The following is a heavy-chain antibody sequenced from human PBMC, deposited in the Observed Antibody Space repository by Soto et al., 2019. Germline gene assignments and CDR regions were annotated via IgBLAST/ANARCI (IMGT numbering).Heavy chain of an antibody. CDR2: TRNKANSYTT. D-gene: IGHD6-13*01. CDR1: GFTFSDHY. J-gene: IGHJ3*02. CDR3: ARVLSKQQLVHAFDI. Sequence: GGSLRLSCAASGFTFSDHYMDWVRQAPGKGLEWVGRTRNKANSYTTEYAASVKGRFTISRDDSKNSLYLQMNSLKTEDTSVYYCARVLSKQQLVHAFDIWGQGTMVTVSS. V-gene: IGHV3-72*01.